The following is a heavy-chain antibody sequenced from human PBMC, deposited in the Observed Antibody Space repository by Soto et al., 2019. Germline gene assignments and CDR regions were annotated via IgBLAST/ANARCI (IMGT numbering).Heavy chain of an antibody. CDR1: GGSINSSSYY. Sequence: SETLSLTCTVSGGSINSSSYYWGWIRQPPGKGLEWIGSIYYSGSAYYNPSLKSRVAISVDTSKNQFSLKLSSVTAADTAVCYCARRSVSTCYFDYWGQGTLVTVSS. CDR3: ARRSVSTCYFDY. J-gene: IGHJ4*02. CDR2: IYYSGSA. V-gene: IGHV4-39*01.